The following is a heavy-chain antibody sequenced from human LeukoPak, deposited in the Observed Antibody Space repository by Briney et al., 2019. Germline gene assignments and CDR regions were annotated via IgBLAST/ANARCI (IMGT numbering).Heavy chain of an antibody. CDR3: ARVVSDIVVVVAAIDY. CDR2: ISSSSSYI. CDR1: GFTFSSYA. V-gene: IGHV3-21*01. D-gene: IGHD2-15*01. Sequence: GGSLRLSCAASGFTFSSYAMSWVRQAPGKGLEWVSSISSSSSYIYYADSVKGRFTISRDNAKNSLYLQMNSLRAEDTAVYYCARVVSDIVVVVAAIDYWGQGTLVTVSS. J-gene: IGHJ4*02.